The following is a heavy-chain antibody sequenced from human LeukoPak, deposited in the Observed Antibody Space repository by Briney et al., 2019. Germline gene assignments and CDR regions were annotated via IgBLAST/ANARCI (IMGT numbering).Heavy chain of an antibody. Sequence: SETLSLTCTVSGGSISSYYWSWIRQPPGKGLEWIGYIYYSGSTNYNPSLKSRVTISVDTSKNQFSLKLSSVTAADTAVYYCARDPNYTSGYWGQGTLVTVSS. D-gene: IGHD2-2*02. CDR2: IYYSGST. V-gene: IGHV4-59*01. CDR3: ARDPNYTSGY. CDR1: GGSISSYY. J-gene: IGHJ4*02.